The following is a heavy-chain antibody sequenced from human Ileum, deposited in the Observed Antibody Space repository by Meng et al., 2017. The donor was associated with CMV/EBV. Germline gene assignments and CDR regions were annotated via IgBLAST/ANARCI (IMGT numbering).Heavy chain of an antibody. Sequence: KVSCKASGYTITGYYLHWVRQAPGQGLEWMGWINTNRGGTNYAQKFQGRVTMTRDTSIGTAYMVMSRLRSDDTAVYYCARSGWIDYWGQGTLVTVSS. V-gene: IGHV1-2*02. CDR1: GYTITGYY. J-gene: IGHJ4*02. CDR3: ARSGWIDY. D-gene: IGHD6-19*01. CDR2: INTNRGGT.